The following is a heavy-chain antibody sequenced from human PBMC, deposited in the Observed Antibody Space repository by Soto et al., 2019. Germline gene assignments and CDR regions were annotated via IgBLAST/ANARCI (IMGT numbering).Heavy chain of an antibody. D-gene: IGHD2-15*01. CDR1: GYTFTSYD. V-gene: IGHV1-69*04. CDR3: ASREYCSGGSCYRALYYFDY. J-gene: IGHJ4*02. CDR2: IIPILGIA. Sequence: GASVKVSCKASGYTFTSYDINWVRQATGQGLEWMGRIIPILGIANYAQKFQGRVTITADKSTSTAYMELSSLRSEDTAVYYCASREYCSGGSCYRALYYFDYWGQGTLVTVSS.